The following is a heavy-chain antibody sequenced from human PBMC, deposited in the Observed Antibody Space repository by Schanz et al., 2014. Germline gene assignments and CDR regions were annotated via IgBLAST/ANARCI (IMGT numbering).Heavy chain of an antibody. CDR3: ARNRGSGGQNWYFDL. CDR2: INTGSNYI. J-gene: IGHJ2*01. Sequence: QVHLLESGGGLVEPGGSLRLSCAASGFSFSDYYMSWIRQAPGKGLEWISFINTGSNYINYADSVKGRFTISRDNPKNSLFLQLNSLRADDTAVYYCARNRGSGGQNWYFDLWGRGTLVTVSS. D-gene: IGHD1-26*01. V-gene: IGHV3-11*03. CDR1: GFSFSDYY.